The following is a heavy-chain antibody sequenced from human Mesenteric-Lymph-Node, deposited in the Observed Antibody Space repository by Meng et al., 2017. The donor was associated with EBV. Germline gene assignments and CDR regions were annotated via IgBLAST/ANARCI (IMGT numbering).Heavy chain of an antibody. CDR1: GYTFSNYG. D-gene: IGHD4-23*01. Sequence: QVQLGQSGAEVEKPGASVKVSCKGSGYTFSNYGTCWVRQAPGQGLEWMGWISAYNGDTYYAQRFQGRVTMTTDTSASTAYMELRSLRLDDTAVYYCASVHYGGNPFEGGGWGQGTLVTVSS. CDR3: ASVHYGGNPFEGGG. CDR2: ISAYNGDT. J-gene: IGHJ4*02. V-gene: IGHV1-18*01.